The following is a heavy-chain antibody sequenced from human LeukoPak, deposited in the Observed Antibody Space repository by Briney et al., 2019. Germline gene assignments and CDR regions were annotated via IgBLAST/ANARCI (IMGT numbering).Heavy chain of an antibody. J-gene: IGHJ4*02. D-gene: IGHD3-3*01. V-gene: IGHV3-30-3*01. CDR1: GFTFSSYA. CDR2: ISNDGSNK. CDR3: ARDRLWSGFPWYFDY. Sequence: TGRSLRLSCAASGFTFSSYAMHWVRQAPGKGLEWVAVISNDGSNKYYADSVKGRFTISRDNSKNTLYLQMNSLRAADTAVYYCARDRLWSGFPWYFDYWGQGTLVTVSS.